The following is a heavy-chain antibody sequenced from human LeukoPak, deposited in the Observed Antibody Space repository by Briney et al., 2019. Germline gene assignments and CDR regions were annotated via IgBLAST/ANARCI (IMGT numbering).Heavy chain of an antibody. J-gene: IGHJ3*02. CDR2: INVDGSDR. Sequence: PGGSLRLSCAVSGFTFRDHWMHWVRQAPGKGLVWVSGINVDGSDRRYADSVKGRLTISRDNAKNTMYLQMNSLRAEDTAVYYCARDPEWPPTPPIDGFDIWGQGTMVTVSS. D-gene: IGHD2-15*01. CDR1: GFTFRDHW. V-gene: IGHV3-74*01. CDR3: ARDPEWPPTPPIDGFDI.